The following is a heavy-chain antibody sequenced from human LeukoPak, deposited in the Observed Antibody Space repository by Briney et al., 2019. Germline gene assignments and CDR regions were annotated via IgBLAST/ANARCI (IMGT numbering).Heavy chain of an antibody. CDR3: ASSAGYDILTAYLLDY. V-gene: IGHV1-18*01. D-gene: IGHD3-9*01. Sequence: PAASVKVSCKASGYTFTSYGISWVRQAAGQGLEWMGWISAYNGNTNYAQKLQGRVTMTTDTSTSTAYMELRSLRSDDTAVYYCASSAGYDILTAYLLDYWGQGTLVTVSS. CDR1: GYTFTSYG. CDR2: ISAYNGNT. J-gene: IGHJ4*02.